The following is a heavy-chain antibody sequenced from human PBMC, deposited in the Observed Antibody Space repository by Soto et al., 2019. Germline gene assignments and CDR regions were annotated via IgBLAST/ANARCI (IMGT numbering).Heavy chain of an antibody. CDR2: IKEDGSEK. J-gene: IGHJ4*02. V-gene: IGHV3-7*01. Sequence: GSLRLSCAASGFTFSTSWMSWVRQAPGKGLEWVANIKEDGSEKYYVDSVKGRFTISRDHAKNSLHLQMNSLGADDTAVYYCARADYYGDPGSYWGQGTLVTVSS. D-gene: IGHD3-10*01. CDR1: GFTFSTSW. CDR3: ARADYYGDPGSY.